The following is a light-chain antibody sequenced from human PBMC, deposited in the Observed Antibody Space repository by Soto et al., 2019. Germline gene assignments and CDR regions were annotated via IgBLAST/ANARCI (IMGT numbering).Light chain of an antibody. Sequence: DIQMTQSPSSLSASVGDKVTISCRASQDIKHFLAWFQQKPGEIPKVLIYGASTLQSGVPSRFSGSGSGTDFTLTINPLQPDDVGNYYCQKYYGAPWTFGQGTKLEI. CDR2: GAS. CDR3: QKYYGAPWT. CDR1: QDIKHF. V-gene: IGKV1-27*01. J-gene: IGKJ1*01.